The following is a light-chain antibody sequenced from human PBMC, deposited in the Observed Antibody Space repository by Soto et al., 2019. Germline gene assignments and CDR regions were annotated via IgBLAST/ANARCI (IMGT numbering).Light chain of an antibody. CDR2: WAS. CDR3: QQYESTPPT. Sequence: DIVMTQSPDSLAVSLGERATINCKSSQSVLYSSNNKNYLTWYQQSPGQPPELLIYWASTRASGVPDRFSGSGSGTAFTLTITSLQAEDVAVFYCQQYESTPPTFGQGTKLEIK. CDR1: QSVLYSSNNKNY. J-gene: IGKJ2*01. V-gene: IGKV4-1*01.